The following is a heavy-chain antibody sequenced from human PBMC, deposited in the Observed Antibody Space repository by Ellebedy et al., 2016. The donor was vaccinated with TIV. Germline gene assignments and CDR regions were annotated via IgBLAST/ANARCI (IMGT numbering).Heavy chain of an antibody. J-gene: IGHJ6*03. CDR2: IKQDGSEK. CDR3: ASVRTYYYYYMDV. CDR1: GFTFSSYW. Sequence: GESLKISXAASGFTFSSYWMSWVRQAPGKGLEWVANIKQDGSEKYYVDSVKGRFTISRDNAKNSLYLQMNSLRAEDTAVYYCASVRTYYYYYMDVWGKGTTVTVSS. V-gene: IGHV3-7*01.